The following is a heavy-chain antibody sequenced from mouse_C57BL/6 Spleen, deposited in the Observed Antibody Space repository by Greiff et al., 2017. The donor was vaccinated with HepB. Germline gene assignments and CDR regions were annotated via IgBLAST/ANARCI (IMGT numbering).Heavy chain of an antibody. V-gene: IGHV1-26*01. Sequence: VQLQQSGPELVKPGASVKISCKASGYTFTDYYMNWVKQSHGKSLEWIGDINPNNGGTSYNQKFKGKATLTVDKSSSTAYMELRSLTSEDSAVYYCARGRTGSCAYWGQGTLVTVSA. CDR1: GYTFTDYY. CDR3: ARGRTGSCAY. D-gene: IGHD4-1*01. CDR2: INPNNGGT. J-gene: IGHJ3*01.